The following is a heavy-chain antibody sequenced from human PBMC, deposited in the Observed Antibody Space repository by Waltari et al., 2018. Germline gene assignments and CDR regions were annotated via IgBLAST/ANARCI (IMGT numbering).Heavy chain of an antibody. Sequence: QVQLQESGPGLVKPSETLSLACTVSGASFSTYWWSWIRQPPGKGLEWIGEINGNSGSTNYNPSRKSRVTFSKDASKNQISLRLTSVTAADTAVYFCASGLGHREIDLWGQGVLVTVSS. CDR3: ASGLGHREIDL. J-gene: IGHJ5*02. CDR1: GASFSTYW. D-gene: IGHD3-16*01. CDR2: INGNSGST. V-gene: IGHV4-59*12.